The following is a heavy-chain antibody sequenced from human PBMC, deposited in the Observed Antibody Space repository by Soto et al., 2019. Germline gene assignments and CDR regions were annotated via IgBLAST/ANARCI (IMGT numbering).Heavy chain of an antibody. V-gene: IGHV1-2*04. CDR1: GYTFTGYY. CDR3: ARGGAVLLWSGEFYSQYYFDY. Sequence: ASVKVSCKASGYTFTGYYMHWVRQAPGQGLEWMGWINPNTGGTNYAQKFQGWVTMTRDTSISTAYMELSRLRSDDTAVYYCARGGAVLLWSGEFYSQYYFDYWGQGTLVTVSS. J-gene: IGHJ4*02. CDR2: INPNTGGT. D-gene: IGHD3-10*01.